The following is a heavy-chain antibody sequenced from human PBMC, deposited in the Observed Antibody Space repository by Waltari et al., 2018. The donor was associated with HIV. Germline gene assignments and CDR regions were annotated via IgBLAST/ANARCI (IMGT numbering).Heavy chain of an antibody. Sequence: QVQLQQWGTRLLKPSEPLSPTCAVYVESFRAFHLTWLRTSPGQGLEWIGDINHSGVPNYNPSLKSRVAISADASKNQFSLSLSSVTAADTAVYYCARRDDGLRFNYNGNWFDPWGQGTLVTVS. D-gene: IGHD1-1*01. CDR2: INHSGVP. V-gene: IGHV4-34*01. J-gene: IGHJ5*02. CDR3: ARRDDGLRFNYNGNWFDP. CDR1: VESFRAFH.